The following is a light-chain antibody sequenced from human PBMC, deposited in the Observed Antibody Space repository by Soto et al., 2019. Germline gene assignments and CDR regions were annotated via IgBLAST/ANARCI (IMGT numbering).Light chain of an antibody. J-gene: IGLJ3*02. V-gene: IGLV2-14*01. CDR1: SSDVGGYNY. CDR3: SSDTSNSTRV. CDR2: EVS. Sequence: QSALTQPASVSGSPGQSITISCTGTSSDVGGYNYVSWYQQHPGKAPKLMIYEVSNRPSGVSNRFSGSKSGNTASLTISGLQAEDEADYYCSSDTSNSTRVFGAGTQLTVL.